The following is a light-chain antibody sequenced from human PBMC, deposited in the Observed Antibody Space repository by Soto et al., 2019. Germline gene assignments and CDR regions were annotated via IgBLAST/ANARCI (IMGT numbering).Light chain of an antibody. Sequence: QSVLTQPRSVSGSPGQSVTISCTGTSSDVGAYNYVSWYQQHPGKAPKFMIYDVSKRPSGVPDRFSGSKSGSTASLTISGLQADDEADYYCCSYAGTYSYVFGTGTKVTVL. V-gene: IGLV2-11*01. CDR1: SSDVGAYNY. CDR3: CSYAGTYSYV. CDR2: DVS. J-gene: IGLJ1*01.